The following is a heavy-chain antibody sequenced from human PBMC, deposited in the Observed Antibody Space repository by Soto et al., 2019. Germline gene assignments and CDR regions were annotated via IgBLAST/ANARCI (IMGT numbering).Heavy chain of an antibody. D-gene: IGHD5-18*01. V-gene: IGHV1-2*04. J-gene: IGHJ4*02. Sequence: QVQLVQSGAEVKKPGASVKVSCKASGYTFTGYYMHWVRQAPGQGLEWMGWINPNSGGTNYAQKFQGWVTMTRDTSISTAYMELSRLRSDDTAVYYCARAILEYRDTAMVRGFDYWGQGTLVTVSS. CDR1: GYTFTGYY. CDR2: INPNSGGT. CDR3: ARAILEYRDTAMVRGFDY.